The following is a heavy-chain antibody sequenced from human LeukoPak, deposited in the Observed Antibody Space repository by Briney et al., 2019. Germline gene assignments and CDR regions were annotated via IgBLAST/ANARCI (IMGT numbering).Heavy chain of an antibody. CDR2: FDPEDGET. J-gene: IGHJ4*02. CDR1: GYTLTELS. V-gene: IGHV1-24*01. CDR3: ATAVRWLQPYYFDY. Sequence: ASVKVSCKVSGYTLTELSMHWVRQAPGKGLEWMGGFDPEDGETIYAQKFQGRVTMTEDTSTDTAYMELSSLRSEDTAVYYCATAVRWLQPYYFDYWGQGTLVTVSS. D-gene: IGHD5-24*01.